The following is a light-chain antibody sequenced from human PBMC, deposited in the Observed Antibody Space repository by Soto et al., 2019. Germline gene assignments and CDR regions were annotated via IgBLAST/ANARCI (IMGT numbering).Light chain of an antibody. CDR1: SSDIGGYNY. J-gene: IGLJ2*01. CDR3: CSYGGSNNMI. V-gene: IGLV2-8*01. Sequence: QSVLTQPPSASGSPGQSVSISCTGTSSDIGGYNYVSWYQQHPGKAPKLIIYEVNNRPSGVPDRVSGSKSGNTASLTVSGLQAEAEADYYCCSYGGSNNMIFGGGTKLT. CDR2: EVN.